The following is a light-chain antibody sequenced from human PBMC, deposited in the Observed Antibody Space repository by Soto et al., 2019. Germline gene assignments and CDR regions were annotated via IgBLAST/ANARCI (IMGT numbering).Light chain of an antibody. CDR1: SFNVGGNT. J-gene: IGLJ2*01. Sequence: QSVLTQPPSASGTPGQRVTISCSGSSFNVGGNTVNWYQQLPGTDPPFLININNHRPSGVPDRFSGSKSGTSASLAISGLQSEDEADYYCATWDNSLNAVVFGGGTQLTVL. CDR2: INN. CDR3: ATWDNSLNAVV. V-gene: IGLV1-44*01.